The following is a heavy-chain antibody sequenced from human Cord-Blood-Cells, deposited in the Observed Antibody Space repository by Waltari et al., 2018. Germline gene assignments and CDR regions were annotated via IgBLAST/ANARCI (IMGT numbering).Heavy chain of an antibody. V-gene: IGHV4-34*01. CDR3: ARSPGMNWNYRVGWFDP. CDR1: GGSFSGYY. D-gene: IGHD1-7*01. CDR2: INHSGST. Sequence: QVQLQQWGAGLLKPSETLSLTCAVYGGSFSGYYWSWIRQPPGKGLGWIGEINHSGSTNYNPSLKSRVTISVDTSKNQFSLKLSSVTAADTAVYYCARSPGMNWNYRVGWFDPWGQGTLVTVSS. J-gene: IGHJ5*02.